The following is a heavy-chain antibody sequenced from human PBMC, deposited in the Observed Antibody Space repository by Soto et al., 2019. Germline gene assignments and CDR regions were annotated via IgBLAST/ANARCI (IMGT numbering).Heavy chain of an antibody. V-gene: IGHV3-23*01. J-gene: IGHJ4*02. D-gene: IGHD4-17*01. CDR3: AKDRRLSTVSYYFDY. CDR1: GFTFSSYA. Sequence: GGSLRLSCAASGFTFSSYAMSWVRQAPGKGLEWVSAISGSGGSTYYADSVKGRFTISRDNSKNTLYLQMNSLRAEDTAVYYCAKDRRLSTVSYYFDYWGQGTLVTVSS. CDR2: ISGSGGST.